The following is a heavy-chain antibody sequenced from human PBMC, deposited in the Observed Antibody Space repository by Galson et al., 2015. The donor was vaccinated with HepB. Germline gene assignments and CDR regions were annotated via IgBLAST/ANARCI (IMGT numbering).Heavy chain of an antibody. Sequence: SLRLSCAASGFTFDDYTMHWVRQAPGKGLEWVSLISWDGGSTYYADSVKGRFTISRDNSKNSLYLQMNSLRTEDTALYYCAKGGTAMVPYYFDYWGQGTLVTVSS. CDR2: ISWDGGST. J-gene: IGHJ4*02. V-gene: IGHV3-43*01. CDR3: AKGGTAMVPYYFDY. CDR1: GFTFDDYT. D-gene: IGHD5-18*01.